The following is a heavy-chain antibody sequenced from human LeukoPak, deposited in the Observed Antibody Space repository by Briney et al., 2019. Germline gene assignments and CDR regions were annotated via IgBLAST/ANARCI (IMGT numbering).Heavy chain of an antibody. D-gene: IGHD6-19*01. V-gene: IGHV3-23*01. CDR3: AKFWGAVGGNWGNFDY. J-gene: IGHJ4*02. CDR1: AFTFSSYA. CDR2: ISGRGDNT. Sequence: GGSLRLSCAASAFTFSSYAMSWVRQAPGKGLEWVSAISGRGDNTKYADSVKGRFTISRDNSKNMLYLQMNSLRGEDTAVYYCAKFWGAVGGNWGNFDYWGQGTLVTVSS.